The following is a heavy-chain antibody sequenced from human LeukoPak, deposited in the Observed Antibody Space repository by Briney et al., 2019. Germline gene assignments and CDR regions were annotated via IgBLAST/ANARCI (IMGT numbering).Heavy chain of an antibody. CDR2: ISWNSGSI. CDR1: GFTFDDYA. CDR3: AKDMGGSYPLGLDY. J-gene: IGHJ4*02. V-gene: IGHV3-9*01. D-gene: IGHD1-26*01. Sequence: GRSLRLSCAASGFTFDDYAMHWVRQAPGKGLEWVSGISWNSGSIGYADSVKGRFTISRDNAKNSLYLRMNSLRAEDTALYYCAKDMGGSYPLGLDYWGQGTLVTVSS.